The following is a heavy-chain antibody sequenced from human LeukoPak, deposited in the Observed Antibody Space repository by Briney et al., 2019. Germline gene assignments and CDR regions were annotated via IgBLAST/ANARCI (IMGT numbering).Heavy chain of an antibody. V-gene: IGHV3-21*01. CDR3: ARDYRMITFGGVITFDY. D-gene: IGHD3-16*01. J-gene: IGHJ4*02. CDR1: GFTFSSYS. Sequence: GGSLRLSCAASGFTFSSYSINWVRQAPGKGLEWVSSISSSSSYIYYADSVKGRFTISRDNAKNSLYLQMNSLRAEDTAVYYCARDYRMITFGGVITFDYWGQGTLVTVSS. CDR2: ISSSSSYI.